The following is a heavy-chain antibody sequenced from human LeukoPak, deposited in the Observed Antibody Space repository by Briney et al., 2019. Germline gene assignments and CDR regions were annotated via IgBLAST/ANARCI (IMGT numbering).Heavy chain of an antibody. CDR2: INPSGGST. CDR1: GYTFTSYY. J-gene: IGHJ6*03. Sequence: ASVKVSCKASGYTFTSYYMHWVRQAPGQGLEWMGIINPSGGSTSYAQKFQGRVTMTRDTSISTAYMELSRLRSDDTAVYYCARDGLSVGYYYYMDVWGKGTTVTISS. V-gene: IGHV1-46*01. D-gene: IGHD1-26*01. CDR3: ARDGLSVGYYYYMDV.